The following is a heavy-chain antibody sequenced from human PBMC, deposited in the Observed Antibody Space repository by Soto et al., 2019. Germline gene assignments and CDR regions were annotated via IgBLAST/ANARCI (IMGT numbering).Heavy chain of an antibody. J-gene: IGHJ6*02. Sequence: PGSSLRLSCTASGFTFSNYWMTWVLQVPGKGLEWVANIKQDGSEQTYAPSVKGLFTISRDNAKNSLYLQMNSLRGDDAAVYHCSREVYAERLRQYYYFGIDVWGQGTTVTVSS. D-gene: IGHD5-12*01. CDR1: GFTFSNYW. CDR2: IKQDGSEQ. CDR3: SREVYAERLRQYYYFGIDV. V-gene: IGHV3-7*01.